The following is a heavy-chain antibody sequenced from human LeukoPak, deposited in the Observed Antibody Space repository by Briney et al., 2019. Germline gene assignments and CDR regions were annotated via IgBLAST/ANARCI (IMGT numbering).Heavy chain of an antibody. CDR2: IDWDDDK. CDR1: GFSLRASGMC. CDR3: ARIAQYSGYDVFDY. V-gene: IGHV2-70*20. J-gene: IGHJ4*02. Sequence: SGPALVKPTQTLTLTCTFSGFSLRASGMCVSWVRQPPGKALEWLALIDWDDDKYYSTSLKTRLTISKGTSKNQVVLTMTNMDPVDTATYYCARIAQYSGYDVFDYWGQGTLVTVSS. D-gene: IGHD5-12*01.